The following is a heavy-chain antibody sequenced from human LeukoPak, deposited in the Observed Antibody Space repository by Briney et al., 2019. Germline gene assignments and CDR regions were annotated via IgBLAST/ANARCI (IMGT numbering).Heavy chain of an antibody. CDR3: ARDDYDQNYYYYMDV. D-gene: IGHD4-17*01. Sequence: SVKVSCKASGGTFSSSAISWVRQAPGQGLEWMGGIIPIFGTANYAQKFQGRVTITADESTSTAYMELSSLRSEDTAVYYCARDDYDQNYYYYMDVWGKGTTVTVSS. CDR1: GGTFSSSA. CDR2: IIPIFGTA. J-gene: IGHJ6*03. V-gene: IGHV1-69*01.